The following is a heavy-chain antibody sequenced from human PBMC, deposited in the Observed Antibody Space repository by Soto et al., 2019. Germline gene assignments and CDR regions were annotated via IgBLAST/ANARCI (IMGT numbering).Heavy chain of an antibody. V-gene: IGHV3-21*01. J-gene: IGHJ4*02. Sequence: GGSLRLSCAASGFTFSSYSMNWVRQAPGKWLEWVSSISTSSNYIYYADSVKGRFTISRDNAKNSLYLQMHSLRAEDTAVYYCGRVGYSGIYYVPFDSWGQGXLVTVSS. CDR3: GRVGYSGIYYVPFDS. D-gene: IGHD1-26*01. CDR1: GFTFSSYS. CDR2: ISTSSNYI.